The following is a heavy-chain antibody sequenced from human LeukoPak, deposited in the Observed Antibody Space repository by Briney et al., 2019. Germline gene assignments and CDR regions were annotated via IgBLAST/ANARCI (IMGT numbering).Heavy chain of an antibody. CDR1: GFPFSDFS. CDR3: AKQSYARSLGE. Sequence: GGSLRLSCATSGFPFSDFSMTWVRQAPGKGLEWISSTNSGGITTYYAESVKGRFTISRDNFKNALYLQMSSRRVEDTAIYYCAKQSYARSLGEGGPGTLVTVSS. V-gene: IGHV3-23*01. J-gene: IGHJ4*02. CDR2: TNSGGITT. D-gene: IGHD3-10*02.